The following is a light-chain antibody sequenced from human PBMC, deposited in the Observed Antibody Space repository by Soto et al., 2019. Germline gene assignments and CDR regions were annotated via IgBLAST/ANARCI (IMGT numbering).Light chain of an antibody. V-gene: IGKV3-20*01. CDR2: GAS. CDR3: QQYGSSPTWT. CDR1: LSVSSN. Sequence: IVMTQSPATLSVSPGQRATLSCRASLSVSSNLAWYQHKPGQAPRLLIYGASSRATGIPDRFSASGSGTDFTLTISRLEPEDFAVYYCQQYGSSPTWTFGQGTKVDIK. J-gene: IGKJ1*01.